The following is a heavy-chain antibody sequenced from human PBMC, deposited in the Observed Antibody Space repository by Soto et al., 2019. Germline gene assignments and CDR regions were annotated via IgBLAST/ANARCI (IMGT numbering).Heavy chain of an antibody. CDR2: IYYSGST. CDR1: GGSISSYY. D-gene: IGHD6-19*01. CDR3: ARQQWLVLNAFDI. V-gene: IGHV4-59*01. J-gene: IGHJ3*02. Sequence: SETLSLTCTVSGGSISSYYWSWIRQPPGKGLEWIGYIYYSGSTNYNPSLKSRVTISVDTSKNQFSLKLSSVTAADTAVYYCARQQWLVLNAFDIWGQGTMVPSPQ.